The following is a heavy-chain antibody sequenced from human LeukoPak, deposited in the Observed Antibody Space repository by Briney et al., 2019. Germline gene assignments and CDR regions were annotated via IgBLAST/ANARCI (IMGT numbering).Heavy chain of an antibody. V-gene: IGHV3-23*01. J-gene: IGHJ6*04. CDR1: GFTFNSYA. Sequence: GGSLGLSCVASGFTFNSYAMSWVRQAPGKGLGWVSAISGSGGSTYYADSVKGRFTISRDNSKNTLYLQMNSLRVEDTAVYSCAKDPSYDYGMDVWGKGTTVTVSS. CDR2: ISGSGGST. CDR3: AKDPSYDYGMDV.